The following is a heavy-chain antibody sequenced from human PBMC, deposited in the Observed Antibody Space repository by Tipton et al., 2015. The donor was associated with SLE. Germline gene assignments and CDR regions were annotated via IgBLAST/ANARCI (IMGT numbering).Heavy chain of an antibody. V-gene: IGHV4-61*01. J-gene: IGHJ6*03. Sequence: TLSLTCAVSGYSISSGFYWSWIRQPPGKGLEWIGYIYYSGSTNYNPSLKSRVTISVDTSKNQFSLKLSSVTAADTAVYYCASRDMDVWGKGTTVTVSS. CDR2: IYYSGST. CDR3: ASRDMDV. CDR1: GYSISSGFY.